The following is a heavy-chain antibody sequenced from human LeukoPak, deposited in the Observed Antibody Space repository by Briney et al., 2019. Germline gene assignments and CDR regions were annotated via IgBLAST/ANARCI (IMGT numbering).Heavy chain of an antibody. CDR3: ARVPLVVPAAIGNYYYYMDV. D-gene: IGHD2-2*02. CDR2: MNPNSGNT. CDR1: GYTFTSYD. V-gene: IGHV1-8*01. Sequence: GASVKVSFKASGYTFTSYDINWLRQATGQGLEWMGWMNPNSGNTGYAQKFQVRVTITRNTSISTAYIELSSLRSEDTAVYYCARVPLVVPAAIGNYYYYMDVWGKGTPVTVSS. J-gene: IGHJ6*03.